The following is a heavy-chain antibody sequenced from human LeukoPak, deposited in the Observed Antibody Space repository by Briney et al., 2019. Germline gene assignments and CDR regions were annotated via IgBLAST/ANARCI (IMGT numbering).Heavy chain of an antibody. Sequence: PGGSLRLSCAASGFTFSTYWMSWVRQAPGKGLEWVTNIKEDGSEKYYVDSVKGRFTISRDNAKNSLYLQMNSLRAEDTAVYYCAKDRCSNGVGCYYYYMDVWGKGTTVTISS. J-gene: IGHJ6*03. D-gene: IGHD2-8*01. V-gene: IGHV3-7*01. CDR3: AKDRCSNGVGCYYYYMDV. CDR2: IKEDGSEK. CDR1: GFTFSTYW.